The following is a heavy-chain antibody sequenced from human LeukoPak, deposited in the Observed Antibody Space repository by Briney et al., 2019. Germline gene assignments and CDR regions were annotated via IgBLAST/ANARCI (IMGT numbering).Heavy chain of an antibody. CDR3: ARTDILTGYLTFDY. D-gene: IGHD3-9*01. CDR2: ISSSSSTI. Sequence: PAGSRRLSCAASGFTFSSYSMNWVRQAPGKGLEWVSYISSSSSTIYYADSVKGRFTISRDNAKNSLYLQMNSLRDEDTAVYYCARTDILTGYLTFDYWGQGTLVTVSS. J-gene: IGHJ4*02. V-gene: IGHV3-48*02. CDR1: GFTFSSYS.